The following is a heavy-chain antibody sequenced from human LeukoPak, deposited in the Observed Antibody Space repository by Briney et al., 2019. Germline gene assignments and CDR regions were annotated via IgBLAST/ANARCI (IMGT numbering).Heavy chain of an antibody. D-gene: IGHD2-21*01. CDR3: ARLPLGEPFDY. J-gene: IGHJ4*02. V-gene: IGHV4-39*01. CDR2: IYYSGST. CDR1: GFSVSNNY. Sequence: GSLRLSCTASGFSVSNNYMIWIRQPPGKGLEWIGSIYYSGSTYYNPSLKSRVTISVDTSKNQFSLKLSSVTAADTAVYYCARLPLGEPFDYWGQGTLVTVSS.